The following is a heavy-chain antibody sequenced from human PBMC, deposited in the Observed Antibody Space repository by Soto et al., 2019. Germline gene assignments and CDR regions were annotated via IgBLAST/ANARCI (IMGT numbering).Heavy chain of an antibody. J-gene: IGHJ6*02. V-gene: IGHV3-33*01. CDR3: ARDPHTDSSGYYSIYYYYGMDV. Sequence: GGSLRLSCAASGFTFSSYGMHWVRQAPGKGLEWVAVIWYDGSNKYYADSVKGRFTISRDNSKNTLYLQMNSLRAEDTAVYYCARDPHTDSSGYYSIYYYYGMDVWGQGTTVTVSS. CDR2: IWYDGSNK. CDR1: GFTFSSYG. D-gene: IGHD3-22*01.